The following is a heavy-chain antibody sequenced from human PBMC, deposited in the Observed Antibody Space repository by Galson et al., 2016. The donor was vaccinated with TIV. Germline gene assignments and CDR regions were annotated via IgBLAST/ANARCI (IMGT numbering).Heavy chain of an antibody. D-gene: IGHD3-3*01. CDR2: VRYDGSHK. Sequence: SLRLSCAASGFTFSTYVMHWVRQAPGKGLEWVAFVRYDGSHKNYADSVKGRFTIPRDNSKYTLYLHMNRLRAEDTAVYYCAKGMAIFGVIPPWGGMDVWGQGTTVTVSS. J-gene: IGHJ6*02. V-gene: IGHV3-30*02. CDR3: AKGMAIFGVIPPWGGMDV. CDR1: GFTFSTYV.